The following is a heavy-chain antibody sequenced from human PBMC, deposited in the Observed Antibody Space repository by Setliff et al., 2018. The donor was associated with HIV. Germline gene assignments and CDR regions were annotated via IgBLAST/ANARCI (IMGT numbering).Heavy chain of an antibody. V-gene: IGHV4-39*07. J-gene: IGHJ4*02. CDR3: ARGPPFAN. CDR1: GGSFIGSSFQ. CDR2: IAYSGTTMYT. Sequence: SETLSLTCTVSGGSFIGSSFQSTWIRQTPGKGLEWIADIAYSGTTMYTNYNPSLESRVIVSEDTSRDQFFLKLTSVTADDTAIYYCARGPPFANWGQGLLVTVSS.